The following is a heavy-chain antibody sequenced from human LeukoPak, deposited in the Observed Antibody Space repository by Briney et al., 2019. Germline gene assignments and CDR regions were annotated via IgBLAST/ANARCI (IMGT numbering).Heavy chain of an antibody. J-gene: IGHJ4*02. CDR2: INPNSGGT. D-gene: IGHD2-15*01. V-gene: IGHV1-2*02. Sequence: ASVTVSCKASGYTFTGYYMHWVRQAPGQGLEWMGWINPNSGGTNYAQKFQGRVTMTRDTSISTAYMELSRLRSDDTAVYYCARDRDCSGGSCYDYWGQGTLVTVSS. CDR3: ARDRDCSGGSCYDY. CDR1: GYTFTGYY.